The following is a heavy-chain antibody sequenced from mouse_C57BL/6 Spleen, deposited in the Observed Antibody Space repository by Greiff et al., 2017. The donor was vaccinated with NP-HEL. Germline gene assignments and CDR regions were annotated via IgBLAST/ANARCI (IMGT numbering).Heavy chain of an antibody. CDR3: ARGGSSGYGD. CDR1: GYTFTTYP. D-gene: IGHD3-2*02. V-gene: IGHV1-47*01. J-gene: IGHJ2*01. CDR2: FHPYNDDT. Sequence: QVQLQPSGAELLQPLSSVHLSCTASGYTFTTYPIEWMKQNHGKSLEWIGNFHPYNDDTKYNEKFKGKATLTVEKSSSTVYLELSRLTSDDSAVYYGARGGSSGYGDWGQGTTLTV.